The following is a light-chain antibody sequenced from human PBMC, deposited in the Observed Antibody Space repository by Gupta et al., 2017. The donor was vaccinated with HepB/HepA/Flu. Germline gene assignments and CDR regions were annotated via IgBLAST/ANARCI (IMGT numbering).Light chain of an antibody. Sequence: IVMTQSPASLSVSPGERATLSCRASQSVYSSLAWYQQKPGQAPRLLIYGASTRASGIPARFSGSGSGTEFTLTISSLQYEDFAVYCCQHDNIRPFTFGRGTKVEIK. CDR3: QHDNIRPFT. J-gene: IGKJ4*01. CDR1: QSVYSS. CDR2: GAS. V-gene: IGKV3-15*01.